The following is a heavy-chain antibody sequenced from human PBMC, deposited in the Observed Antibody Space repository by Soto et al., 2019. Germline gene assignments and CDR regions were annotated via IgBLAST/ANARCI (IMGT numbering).Heavy chain of an antibody. CDR3: VGYTASHNRFDP. V-gene: IGHV4-38-2*02. CDR2: IFTSGKT. J-gene: IGHJ5*02. CDR1: GSSVSDKFY. Sequence: SETLSLTCTVSGSSVSDKFYWAWIRQPPGQGLEWIGSIFTSGKTYYHPSLKSRVTISVDTSKNQVFLDLTSVTAADTARYFCVGYTASHNRFDPWGQGTLVTVSS. D-gene: IGHD6-13*01.